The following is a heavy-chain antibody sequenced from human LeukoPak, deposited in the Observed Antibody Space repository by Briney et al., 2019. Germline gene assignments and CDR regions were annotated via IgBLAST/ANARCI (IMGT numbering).Heavy chain of an antibody. D-gene: IGHD6-19*01. CDR1: GGSISSSNW. CDR2: IYHSGST. V-gene: IGHV4-4*02. Sequence: PSETLSLTCAVSGGSISSSNWWSWVRQPPGKGLEWIGEIYHSGSTNYNPSLKSRVTISVDKSKNQFSLKLSSVTAADTAVYYCARVPGGEAVAANFDYWGQGTLVTVSS. J-gene: IGHJ4*02. CDR3: ARVPGGEAVAANFDY.